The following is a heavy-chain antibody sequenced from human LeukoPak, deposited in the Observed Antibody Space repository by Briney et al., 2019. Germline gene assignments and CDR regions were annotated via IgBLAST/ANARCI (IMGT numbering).Heavy chain of an antibody. CDR1: GFTFSSYA. D-gene: IGHD5-18*01. V-gene: IGHV3-23*01. CDR2: ISGSGGST. J-gene: IGHJ4*02. Sequence: PGGSLRLSCAASGFTFSSYAMSWVRQAPGKGLEWVSAISGSGGSTYYADSAKGRFTISRDNSKNTLYLQMNSLRAEDTAVYYCAKDRDTAIKITHFDYWGQGTLVTVSS. CDR3: AKDRDTAIKITHFDY.